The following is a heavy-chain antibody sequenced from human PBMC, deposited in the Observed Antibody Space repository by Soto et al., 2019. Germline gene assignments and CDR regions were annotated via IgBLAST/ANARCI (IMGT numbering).Heavy chain of an antibody. Sequence: QVQLVQSGAEVKKPGASVKVSCKASGYTFTSNGISWVRQTPRQGLEWMGWISAYNGNTNYAQKLQGRVTMTTDTSTSTAYMELRSLRSDDTAVYYCAREGVGYCSGGSCHGNWFDPWGQGTLVTVSS. V-gene: IGHV1-18*01. CDR1: GYTFTSNG. J-gene: IGHJ5*02. CDR2: ISAYNGNT. D-gene: IGHD2-15*01. CDR3: AREGVGYCSGGSCHGNWFDP.